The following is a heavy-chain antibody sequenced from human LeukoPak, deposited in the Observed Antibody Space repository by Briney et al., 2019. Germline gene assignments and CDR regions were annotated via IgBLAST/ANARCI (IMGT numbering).Heavy chain of an antibody. CDR2: ISSFSGYI. CDR3: ARDRRSYYDFWSGSSGGYYFDY. CDR1: GFTFSTYS. D-gene: IGHD3-3*01. V-gene: IGHV3-21*01. J-gene: IGHJ4*02. Sequence: GGSLRLSCAASGFTFSTYSMNWVRQAPGKGLEWVSSISSFSGYIYYADSVKGRFTISRDNAKNSLHLQMNSLRVEDTAVYYCARDRRSYYDFWSGSSGGYYFDYWGQGTLVTVSS.